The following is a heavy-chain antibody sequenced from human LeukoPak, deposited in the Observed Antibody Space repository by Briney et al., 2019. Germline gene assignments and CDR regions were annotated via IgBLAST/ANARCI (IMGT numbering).Heavy chain of an antibody. V-gene: IGHV4-38-2*02. J-gene: IGHJ4*02. Sequence: SETLSLTCTVSGYSISSGYYWGWIRQPPGKGLEWIATKFHSGETYYNPSLKSRVTISADTSQNQFSLKLSSVTAADTAVYYCASRKLGNDYWGQGTLVTVSS. CDR2: KFHSGET. CDR3: ASRKLGNDY. CDR1: GYSISSGYY. D-gene: IGHD7-27*01.